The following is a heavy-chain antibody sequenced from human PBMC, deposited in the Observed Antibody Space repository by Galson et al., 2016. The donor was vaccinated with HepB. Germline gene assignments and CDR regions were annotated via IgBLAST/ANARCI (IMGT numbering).Heavy chain of an antibody. J-gene: IGHJ4*02. CDR3: ARDTSRAGAVRVTMLKDGGVGAPGDS. CDR1: GFVFSGYS. Sequence: SLRLSCAASGFVFSGYSMTWARQAPGKGLEWLSYISSTGTTRDYADSVKGRFAISRDNAKNSIYLQMNSLGDNDTAVYYCARDTSRAGAVRVTMLKDGGVGAPGDSWGQGTLVTVSS. D-gene: IGHD3-16*01. V-gene: IGHV3-48*02. CDR2: ISSTGTTR.